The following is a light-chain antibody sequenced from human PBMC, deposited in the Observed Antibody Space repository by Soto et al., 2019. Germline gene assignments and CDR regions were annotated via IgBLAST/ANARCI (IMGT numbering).Light chain of an antibody. CDR1: QTISSW. J-gene: IGKJ1*01. CDR2: DAS. V-gene: IGKV1-33*01. Sequence: DIQMTQSPSTLSGSVGDRVTITCRASQTISSWLAWYQQKPGKAPKLLIYDASNLETGVPSRFSGSGSGTDFTFTISSLQPEDIATYYCQQYDNLQWTFGQGTKVDIK. CDR3: QQYDNLQWT.